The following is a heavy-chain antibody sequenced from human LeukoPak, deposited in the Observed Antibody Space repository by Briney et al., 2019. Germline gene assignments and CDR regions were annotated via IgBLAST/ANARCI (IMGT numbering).Heavy chain of an antibody. J-gene: IGHJ4*02. V-gene: IGHV5-51*01. CDR2: INPGDSDT. D-gene: IGHD5-12*01. Sequence: GESLKIPCKGSGYSFTNYWTGWVRQMPGKGLEWMGIINPGDSDTRYSPSFQGQVTISADKSITTAYLQWSSLQASDTAMYYCARLYSGSDWWGQGTLVTVSS. CDR1: GYSFTNYW. CDR3: ARLYSGSDW.